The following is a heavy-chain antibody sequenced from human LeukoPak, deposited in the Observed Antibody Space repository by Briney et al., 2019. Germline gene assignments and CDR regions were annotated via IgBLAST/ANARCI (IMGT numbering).Heavy chain of an antibody. Sequence: GGSLRLSCAASGFTFSTTGMSWVRQAPGKGLEWVSGISSNSDKTYYTDSVKGRFSVFRDNSRNTLYLQMSNVRVEDTALYYCAKTASSSGEWGQGTLVTVSS. CDR3: AKTASSSGE. D-gene: IGHD6-6*01. J-gene: IGHJ4*02. V-gene: IGHV3-23*01. CDR1: GFTFSTTG. CDR2: ISSNSDKT.